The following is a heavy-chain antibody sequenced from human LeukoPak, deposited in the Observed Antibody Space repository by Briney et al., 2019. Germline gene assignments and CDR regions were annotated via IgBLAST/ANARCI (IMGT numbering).Heavy chain of an antibody. CDR3: ARDITPWEVGDAFDI. Sequence: PGVSLRLSCAASGFTFSSYAMTWVRQAPGKGLEWVSGVSGSGGSTYYADSVKGRFTISRDNSKNTLYLQMNSLRAEDTAVYYCARDITPWEVGDAFDIWGQGTMVTVSS. CDR1: GFTFSSYA. CDR2: VSGSGGST. J-gene: IGHJ3*02. V-gene: IGHV3-23*01. D-gene: IGHD1-26*01.